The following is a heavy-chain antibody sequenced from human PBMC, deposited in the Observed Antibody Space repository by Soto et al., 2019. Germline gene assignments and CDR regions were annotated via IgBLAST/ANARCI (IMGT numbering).Heavy chain of an antibody. J-gene: IGHJ4*02. Sequence: QVQLQESGPGLVKPSETLSLTCTVSGGSISSYYWSWIRQPPGKGLDWIGYIYYSGSTNYNPSLKSRVTISVNTSKNQFSLKLSSVTAADTAVYYCARRYGSSFDYWGQGTPVTVSS. V-gene: IGHV4-59*08. CDR1: GGSISSYY. CDR2: IYYSGST. D-gene: IGHD3-16*01. CDR3: ARRYGSSFDY.